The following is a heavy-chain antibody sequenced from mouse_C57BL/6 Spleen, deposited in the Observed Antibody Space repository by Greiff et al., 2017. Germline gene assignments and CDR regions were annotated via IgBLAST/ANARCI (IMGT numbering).Heavy chain of an antibody. J-gene: IGHJ4*01. CDR1: GYTFTNYW. D-gene: IGHD1-1*01. Sequence: VKLQQSGAELVRPGPSVTMSCTATGYTFTNYWLGWAKQRPGHGLEWIGDNFTGGGYNNYNEKFKGTATLTADTSTSKAYMQFISLTSEDSAIYYCARRDGSSYGAMDDWGQGTSVTVSS. V-gene: IGHV1-63*01. CDR3: ARRDGSSYGAMDD. CDR2: NFTGGGYN.